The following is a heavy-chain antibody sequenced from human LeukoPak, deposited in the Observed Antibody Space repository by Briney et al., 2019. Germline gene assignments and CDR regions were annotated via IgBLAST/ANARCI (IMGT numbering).Heavy chain of an antibody. V-gene: IGHV3-7*04. CDR2: IKEDGTGK. D-gene: IGHD6-13*01. CDR1: GFTFSTYW. J-gene: IGHJ6*02. Sequence: QPGGSLRLSCAASGFTFSTYWMSWVRQAPGKGLEWLANIKEDGTGKNHVDSVKGRFTISRDNAKNSLYLQMNGLRGEDTAVYYCAREIPQQLVAMDVWGQGTTVTVSS. CDR3: AREIPQQLVAMDV.